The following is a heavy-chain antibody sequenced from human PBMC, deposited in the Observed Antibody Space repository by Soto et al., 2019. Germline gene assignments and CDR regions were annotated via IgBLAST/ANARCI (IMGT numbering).Heavy chain of an antibody. D-gene: IGHD6-13*01. CDR3: ARERSHSSSWSNSFEI. CDR2: MNPNNGDT. V-gene: IGHV1-8*01. Sequence: QVQLVQSGAEVKKPGASVKVSCKASGYTFTNYNINWVRQATGQGLEWMGWMNPNNGDTGYAQKFRGRVTMTRNTSISTAYMQLSSLRSEDTAVYYCARERSHSSSWSNSFEIWGQGTMVTVSS. CDR1: GYTFTNYN. J-gene: IGHJ3*02.